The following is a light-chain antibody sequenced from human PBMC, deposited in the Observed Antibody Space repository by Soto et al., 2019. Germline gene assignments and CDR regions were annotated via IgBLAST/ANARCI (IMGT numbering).Light chain of an antibody. J-gene: IGLJ2*01. CDR2: GNT. CDR1: STNIGARYD. V-gene: IGLV1-40*01. CDR3: QSYDSSRSARVV. Sequence: QSVLTQPPSVSGAPGQRVTISCTGSSTNIGARYDVHWYQQLPGTAPKLLIYGNTNRPSGVPDRFSGSKSGTSASLAIPGLQAEDEADYYCQSYDSSRSARVVFGGGTKLTVL.